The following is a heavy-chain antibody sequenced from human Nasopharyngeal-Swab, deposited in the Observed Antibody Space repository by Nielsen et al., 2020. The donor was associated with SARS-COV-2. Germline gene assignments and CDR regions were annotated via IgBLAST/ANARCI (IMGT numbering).Heavy chain of an antibody. J-gene: IGHJ4*02. D-gene: IGHD3-22*01. V-gene: IGHV3-7*01. Sequence: GESLKISCAASAFTFSGYWMNWVRQAPGKGLEWVASIKQDGSEKYYVDSVKGRFTISRDNAKNSLYLQMNSLRVEDTAVYYCARVPGGYDNSGYYFDQWGQGTLVTVSS. CDR3: ARVPGGYDNSGYYFDQ. CDR2: IKQDGSEK. CDR1: AFTFSGYW.